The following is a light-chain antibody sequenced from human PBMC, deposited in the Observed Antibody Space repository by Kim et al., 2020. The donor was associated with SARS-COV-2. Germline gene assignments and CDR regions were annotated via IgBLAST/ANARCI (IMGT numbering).Light chain of an antibody. V-gene: IGLV2-14*03. CDR3: SSYTSSTLYV. Sequence: GQSITISCTGTSSDVGGYNSVSWYQQHPGKAPKLMIYDVSNRPSGVSNRFSGSKSGNTASLTISGLQAEDEADYYCSSYTSSTLYVFGTGTKVTVL. CDR1: SSDVGGYNS. CDR2: DVS. J-gene: IGLJ1*01.